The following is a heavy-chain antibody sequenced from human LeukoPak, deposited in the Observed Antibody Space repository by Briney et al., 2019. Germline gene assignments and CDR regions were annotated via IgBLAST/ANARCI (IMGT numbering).Heavy chain of an antibody. D-gene: IGHD5-24*01. V-gene: IGHV5-51*01. Sequence: GESLKISCQGSGYRFIGYWIGWVRQVPGKGLEWLGIIYPGDSDTKYRPSLQGQVTISVDKSINTAYLQWSGLKASDTAIYYCARSEMSTFFDFWGQGTLATVSS. CDR3: ARSEMSTFFDF. CDR2: IYPGDSDT. CDR1: GYRFIGYW. J-gene: IGHJ5*01.